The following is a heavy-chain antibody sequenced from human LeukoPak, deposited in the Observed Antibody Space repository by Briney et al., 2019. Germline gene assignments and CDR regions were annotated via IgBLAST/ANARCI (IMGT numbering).Heavy chain of an antibody. Sequence: SETLSLTCTVSGGSLCSYYWSWIRQPPGKGLEWIRYNSYRGRTNHHPGLQSRVTISVETAKHQFSLKLRSVTAEDTAVYYCARRPLHWFDPWGQGTQVTVPS. J-gene: IGHJ5*02. CDR1: GGSLCSYY. CDR3: ARRPLHWFDP. CDR2: NSYRGRT. V-gene: IGHV4-59*12.